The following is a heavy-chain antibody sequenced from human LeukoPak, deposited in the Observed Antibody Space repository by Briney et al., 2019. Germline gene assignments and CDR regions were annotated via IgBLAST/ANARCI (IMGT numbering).Heavy chain of an antibody. V-gene: IGHV4-31*02. J-gene: IGHJ4*02. CDR2: IYYSGNT. CDR3: ARWQYWDTGGYFDD. Sequence: SETLSLTWTVSGXSLSGGADYWSWIRQHPGKGLEWIGYIYYSGNTYYNPSLQSRVTISVDTSKNQFSLKLNSVTAADTAVYYCARWQYWDTGGYFDDWGQGTLVTVSS. CDR1: GXSLSGGADY. D-gene: IGHD5-18*01.